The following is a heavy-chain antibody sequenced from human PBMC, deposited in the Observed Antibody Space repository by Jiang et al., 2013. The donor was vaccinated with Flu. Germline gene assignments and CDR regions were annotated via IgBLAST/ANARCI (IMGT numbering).Heavy chain of an antibody. CDR1: GYTFTSYA. D-gene: IGHD3-10*01. V-gene: IGHV1-3*01. CDR3: ARVLTDRVVLVRGAKTNRTIYYYYGMDV. CDR2: INAGNGNT. J-gene: IGHJ6*02. Sequence: GAEVKKPGASVKVSCKASGYTFTSYAMHWVRQAPGQRLEWMGWINAGNGNTKYSQKFQGRVTITRDTSASTAYMELSSLRSEDTAVYYCARVLTDRVVLVRGAKTNRTIYYYYGMDVWGQGTTVTVSS.